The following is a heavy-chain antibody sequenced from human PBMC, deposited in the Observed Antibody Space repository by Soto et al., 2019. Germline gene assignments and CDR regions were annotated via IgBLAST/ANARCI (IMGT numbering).Heavy chain of an antibody. CDR3: ARGPSNYCDTSGGDY. Sequence: SETLSLTCAVFGGSFSGYYWSWIRQPPGKGLEWIGEINHSGSTNYNPSLKSRVTISVDTSKTQFSLNLRSVTAADTAVYYCARGPSNYCDTSGGDYWGRGTLVTVSS. CDR1: GGSFSGYY. CDR2: INHSGST. D-gene: IGHD3-22*01. V-gene: IGHV4-34*01. J-gene: IGHJ4*02.